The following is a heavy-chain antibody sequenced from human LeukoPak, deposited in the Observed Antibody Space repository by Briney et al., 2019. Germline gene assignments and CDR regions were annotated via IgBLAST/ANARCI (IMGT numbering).Heavy chain of an antibody. Sequence: RGSLRLSCAASGFTFSSYGMHWVRQAPGKGLEWVAFIRYDGSNKYYADSVKGRFTISRDNSKNTLYLQMNSLRVEDTAVYYCAKKYSTGLDPWGQGTLVTVSS. V-gene: IGHV3-30*02. CDR2: IRYDGSNK. CDR3: AKKYSTGLDP. D-gene: IGHD1-26*01. CDR1: GFTFSSYG. J-gene: IGHJ5*02.